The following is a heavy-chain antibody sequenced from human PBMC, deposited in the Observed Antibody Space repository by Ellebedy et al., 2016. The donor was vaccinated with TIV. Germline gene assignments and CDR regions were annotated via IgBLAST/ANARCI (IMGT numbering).Heavy chain of an antibody. CDR2: ISGYNGHT. D-gene: IGHD3/OR15-3a*01. CDR1: GYTFASYG. Sequence: ASVKVSXXASGYTFASYGITWVRQAPGQGLEWMGWISGYNGHTNYAQKVQGRVTLTTDTSANTAYMELTSLRSDDTAVYYCARQDYDFWSGSSPLDYWGQGTLVTVSS. V-gene: IGHV1-18*01. CDR3: ARQDYDFWSGSSPLDY. J-gene: IGHJ4*02.